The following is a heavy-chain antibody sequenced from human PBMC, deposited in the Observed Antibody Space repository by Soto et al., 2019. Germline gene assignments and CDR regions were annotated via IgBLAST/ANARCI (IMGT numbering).Heavy chain of an antibody. CDR2: MYNTGST. CDR3: ARDLWGYCGTDCYPLEV. D-gene: IGHD2-21*02. CDR1: GGSISGYY. Sequence: SETLSLTCTVSGGSISGYYWSWIRQPPGKGLEWIGYMYNTGSTVYNPSFKSRVTISVDTSKNQFSLKLNSVTAADTAVYYCARDLWGYCGTDCYPLEVWGKGSTVTVS. J-gene: IGHJ6*03. V-gene: IGHV4-59*01.